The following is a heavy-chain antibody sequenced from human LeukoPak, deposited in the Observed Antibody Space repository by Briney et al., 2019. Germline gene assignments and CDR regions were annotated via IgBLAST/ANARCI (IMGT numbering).Heavy chain of an antibody. CDR2: INPNSGGT. CDR1: GYTFTGYY. CDR3: ARAGGSSSSYYYYYMDV. J-gene: IGHJ6*03. V-gene: IGHV1-2*02. D-gene: IGHD6-6*01. Sequence: ALVKVSCKASGYTFTGYYMHWVRQAPGQGLEWMGWINPNSGGTNYAQKFQGRVTMTRDTSISTAYMELSRLRSDDTAVYYCARAGGSSSSYYYYYMDVWGKGTTVTVSS.